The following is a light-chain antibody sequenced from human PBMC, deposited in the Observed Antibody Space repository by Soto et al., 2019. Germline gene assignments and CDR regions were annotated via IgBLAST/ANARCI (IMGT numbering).Light chain of an antibody. CDR1: SSNVGGYNC. J-gene: IGLJ2*01. CDR3: SSYTSSSPVV. V-gene: IGLV2-14*01. Sequence: QSALTQPASVSGSPGQSITISCTGTSSNVGGYNCVSWYQQHPGKAPKLIIYDDSNRPSGVSSRFSGSNSGNTASLTISGLEAEDEADYYCSSYTSSSPVVFGGGTKLTVL. CDR2: DDS.